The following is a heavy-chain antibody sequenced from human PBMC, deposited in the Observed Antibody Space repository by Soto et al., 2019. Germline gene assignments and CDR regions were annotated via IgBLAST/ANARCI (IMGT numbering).Heavy chain of an antibody. J-gene: IGHJ4*02. CDR1: GFTFSSYA. CDR3: AKEGIVVVGSYFDY. Sequence: GGSLRLSCAASGFTFSSYAMSWVRQAPGKGLEWVSAISGSGGSTYYADSVKGRFTISRDKSKNTLYLQMNSLRADDTAVYYCAKEGIVVVGSYFDYWGQGTLVTVSS. V-gene: IGHV3-23*01. D-gene: IGHD3-22*01. CDR2: ISGSGGST.